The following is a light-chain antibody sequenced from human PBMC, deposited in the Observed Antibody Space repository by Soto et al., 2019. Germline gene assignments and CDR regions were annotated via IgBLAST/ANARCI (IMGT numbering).Light chain of an antibody. CDR2: DAS. CDR3: SSYTSSTSLLI. Sequence: QSVLTQPASVSASPGQSITISRIGTYSDIGGYKHVSWYQQHPGKAPKLIIYDASNRPSGISNRFSASKSGNTASLTISGLQADDEADYYCSSYTSSTSLLIFGAGTKVTVL. CDR1: YSDIGGYKH. V-gene: IGLV2-14*03. J-gene: IGLJ1*01.